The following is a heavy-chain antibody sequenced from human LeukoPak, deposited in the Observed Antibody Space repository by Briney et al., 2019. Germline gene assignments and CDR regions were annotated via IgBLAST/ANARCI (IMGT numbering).Heavy chain of an antibody. CDR1: GFTFSSYA. D-gene: IGHD3-22*01. Sequence: GGSLRLSCAASGFTFSSYAMSWVRQAPGKGLEWVSAISGSGGSTYYADSVKGRFTISRDNSKNTLYLQMNSLRAEDTAVYYCAREGYYYDSSGYHYYFDYWGQGTLVTVSS. CDR3: AREGYYYDSSGYHYYFDY. CDR2: ISGSGGST. V-gene: IGHV3-23*01. J-gene: IGHJ4*02.